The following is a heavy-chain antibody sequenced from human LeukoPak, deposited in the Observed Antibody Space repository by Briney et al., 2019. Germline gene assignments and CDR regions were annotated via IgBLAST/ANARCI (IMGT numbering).Heavy chain of an antibody. CDR2: IIPIFGTA. CDR1: GGTFSSYA. J-gene: IGHJ3*02. D-gene: IGHD3-10*01. V-gene: IGHV1-69*01. CDR3: AREGDDRYYYGSGSTWGAFDI. Sequence: ASVKVSCKASGGTFSSYAISWVRQAPGQGLEWMGGIIPIFGTANYAQKFQGRVTITADESTSTAYMELSSLRSEDTAVYYCAREGDDRYYYGSGSTWGAFDIWGQGTMVTVSS.